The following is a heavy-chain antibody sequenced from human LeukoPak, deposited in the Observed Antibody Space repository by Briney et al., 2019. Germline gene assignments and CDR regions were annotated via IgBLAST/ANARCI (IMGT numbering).Heavy chain of an antibody. CDR1: GFTFSSYE. J-gene: IGHJ3*02. CDR2: ISSSGSTI. D-gene: IGHD3-9*01. CDR3: ARANGYYDILTGGDAFDI. Sequence: GGSLRLSCAASGFTFSSYEMNWVRQAPGKWLEWVSYISSSGSTIYYADSLKGRFTISRDNAKNSLYLQMNSLRAEDTAVYYCARANGYYDILTGGDAFDIWGQGTMVTVSS. V-gene: IGHV3-48*03.